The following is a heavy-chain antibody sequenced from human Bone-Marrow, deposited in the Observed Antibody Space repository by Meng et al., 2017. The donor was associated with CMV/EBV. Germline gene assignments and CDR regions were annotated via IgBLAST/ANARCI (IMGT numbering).Heavy chain of an antibody. CDR3: AKDRSTVTTDFQY. D-gene: IGHD4-17*01. Sequence: CAGSGFTCSSSNMRWVSQAPEKGLEWVSTVSNNASRKDYADSVKGRFTISRDTSKNTLYLQMNSLRAEDTAVYYCAKDRSTVTTDFQYWGQGTLVTVSS. CDR1: GFTCSSSN. V-gene: IGHV3-23*01. CDR2: VSNNASRK. J-gene: IGHJ4*02.